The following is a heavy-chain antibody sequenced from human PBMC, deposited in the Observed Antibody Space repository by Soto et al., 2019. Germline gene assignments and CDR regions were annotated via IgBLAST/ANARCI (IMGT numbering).Heavy chain of an antibody. Sequence: XSVKVSCKASVYTFTGYAMHWVRQAPGQSLEWMGWINAGNGNTKYSQKFQGRVTITRDTSASTAYMELSSLRSEDTAVYYCARDLNCSGGSCYAPIYYYYYYGMDVWGQGTTVTVSS. CDR1: VYTFTGYA. CDR2: INAGNGNT. J-gene: IGHJ6*02. CDR3: ARDLNCSGGSCYAPIYYYYYYGMDV. V-gene: IGHV1-3*01. D-gene: IGHD2-15*01.